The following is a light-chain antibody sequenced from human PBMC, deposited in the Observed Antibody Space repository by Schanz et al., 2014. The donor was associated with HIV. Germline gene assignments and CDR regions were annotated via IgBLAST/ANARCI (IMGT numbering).Light chain of an antibody. CDR3: QYFGNSGGT. Sequence: ETVLTQSPGSLSLSPGERVTLSCRASQSVTRNFLAWYQHKPGQAPRLVIYATSTRAAGIPDRFSGTGSGTDFTLTISRLEPEDFAVYYCQYFGNSGGTFGGGTKVEIK. CDR2: ATS. J-gene: IGKJ4*01. CDR1: QSVTRNF. V-gene: IGKV3-20*01.